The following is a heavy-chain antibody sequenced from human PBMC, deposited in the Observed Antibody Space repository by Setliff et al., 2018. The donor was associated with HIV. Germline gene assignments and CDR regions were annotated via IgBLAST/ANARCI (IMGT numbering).Heavy chain of an antibody. D-gene: IGHD4-4*01. CDR1: GFTFSDYY. V-gene: IGHV3-11*03. CDR3: AADVPNFSDDYIPIDY. J-gene: IGHJ4*02. CDR2: ISGSSSYT. Sequence: GGSLRLSCAASGFTFSDYYMNWIRQAPGKGLEWVSYISGSSSYTNYADSVKGRFTISRDNAKKSLYLQLNSLRAEDTGVYYCAADVPNFSDDYIPIDYWGRGTLVTVSS.